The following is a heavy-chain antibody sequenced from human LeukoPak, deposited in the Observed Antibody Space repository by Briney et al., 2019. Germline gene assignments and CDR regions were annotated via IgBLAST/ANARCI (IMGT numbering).Heavy chain of an antibody. CDR3: ARAVGPDIVVVPAALTWFDP. Sequence: RQHPGKGLEWIGYIYYSGSTYYNPSLKSRVTISVDTSKNQFSLKLSSVTAADTAVYYCARAVGPDIVVVPAALTWFDPWGQGTLDTVSS. J-gene: IGHJ5*02. D-gene: IGHD2-2*01. V-gene: IGHV4-31*02. CDR2: IYYSGST.